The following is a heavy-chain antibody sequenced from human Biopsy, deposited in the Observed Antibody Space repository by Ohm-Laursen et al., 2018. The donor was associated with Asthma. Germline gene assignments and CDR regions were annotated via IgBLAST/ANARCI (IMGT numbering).Heavy chain of an antibody. CDR1: GGSFSSNY. V-gene: IGHV4-34*01. CDR2: THHSGYT. J-gene: IGHJ4*02. D-gene: IGHD4-17*01. Sequence: SHTLSLTCAVYGGSFSSNYWSWIRQTPGQGLEWLGDTHHSGYTNYNPSLSSRLTLSVDTSKNQFSLKLSSVTAADTAVYYCASKPDYGDSTFNYWGQGPLVTVSS. CDR3: ASKPDYGDSTFNY.